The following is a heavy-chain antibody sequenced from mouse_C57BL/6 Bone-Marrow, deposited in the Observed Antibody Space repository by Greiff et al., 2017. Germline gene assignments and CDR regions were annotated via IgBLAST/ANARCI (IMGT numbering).Heavy chain of an antibody. J-gene: IGHJ2*01. CDR1: GYTFTSYW. CDR3: ARREEEYDGFDY. Sequence: QVQLQQPGAELVRPGTSVKLSCKASGYTFTSYWMHWVQQRPGQGLEWIGVIDPSDSCPTYHQQFKGKATLTVDTSSSTAYMQLSSLTSEDSAVYYCARREEEYDGFDYGGQGTTLTGSS. D-gene: IGHD2-14*01. CDR2: IDPSDSCP. V-gene: IGHV1-59*01.